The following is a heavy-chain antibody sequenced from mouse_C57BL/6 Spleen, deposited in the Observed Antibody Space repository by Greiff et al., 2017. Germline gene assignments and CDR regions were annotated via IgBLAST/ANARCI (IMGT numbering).Heavy chain of an antibody. CDR1: GYAFTSSW. J-gene: IGHJ3*01. D-gene: IGHD1-1*02. CDR3: ARGGTHAGFDY. Sequence: VQLQQSGPELVKPGASVKISCKASGYAFTSSWINWVKQRPGQGLEWIGRLYPGGGNTYYNEKFKGKATLTADKSSSTAYMQLSSLASEDSAVYLCARGGTHAGFDYWGQGTAVTVSA. V-gene: IGHV1-82*01. CDR2: LYPGGGNT.